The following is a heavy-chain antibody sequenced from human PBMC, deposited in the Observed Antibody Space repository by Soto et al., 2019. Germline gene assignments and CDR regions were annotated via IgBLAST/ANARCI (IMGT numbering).Heavy chain of an antibody. CDR1: GYTFTSYA. Sequence: QVQLVQSGAEVKKPGASVKVSCKASGYTFTSYAMHWVRQAPGQRLEWMGWINAGNGNTKYSQKFQGRVTITRDTSASTAYMELSSLRSEDTAVYYCARDLSSSWAYYWFDPWGQGTLVTVSS. D-gene: IGHD6-13*01. J-gene: IGHJ5*02. V-gene: IGHV1-3*01. CDR2: INAGNGNT. CDR3: ARDLSSSWAYYWFDP.